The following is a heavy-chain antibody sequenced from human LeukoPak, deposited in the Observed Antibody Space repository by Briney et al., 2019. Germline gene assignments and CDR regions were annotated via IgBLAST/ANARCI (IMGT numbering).Heavy chain of an antibody. V-gene: IGHV1-18*01. Sequence: ASVKVSCKASGYTFTSYGISWVRQAPGQGLEWMGWISAYNGNTNYAQKLQGRVTMTTDTSTSTAYMELRSLRSDDTAVYYCARDGTMIAGGPGWVFDYWGQGTLVTVSS. CDR3: ARDGTMIAGGPGWVFDY. D-gene: IGHD3-22*01. CDR1: GYTFTSYG. CDR2: ISAYNGNT. J-gene: IGHJ4*02.